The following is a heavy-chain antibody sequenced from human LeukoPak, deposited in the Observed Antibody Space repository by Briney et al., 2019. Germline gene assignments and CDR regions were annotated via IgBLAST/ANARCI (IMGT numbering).Heavy chain of an antibody. Sequence: SETLSLTCTVSGGSISSYYWSWIRQPPGKGLEWIGHIFYSGSTNYKPSLKSRVTISVDTSKNQFSLKLNSVTAADTAVYYCAGTNGDYVFDYWGQGTLVTVSS. CDR3: AGTNGDYVFDY. D-gene: IGHD4-17*01. J-gene: IGHJ4*02. V-gene: IGHV4-59*08. CDR2: IFYSGST. CDR1: GGSISSYY.